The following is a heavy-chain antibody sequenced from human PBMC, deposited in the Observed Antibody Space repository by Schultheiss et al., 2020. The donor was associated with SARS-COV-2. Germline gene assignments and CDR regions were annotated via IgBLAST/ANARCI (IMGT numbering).Heavy chain of an antibody. CDR2: IGTAGDT. V-gene: IGHV3-13*01. Sequence: GGSLRLSCAASGFTFSSYDMHWVRQATGKGLEWVSAIGTAGDTYYPGSVKGRFTISRENAKNSLYLQMNSLRAGDTAVYYCAKGGYCGGDCSQFGYYYYMDVWGKGTTVTVSS. CDR1: GFTFSSYD. CDR3: AKGGYCGGDCSQFGYYYYMDV. J-gene: IGHJ6*03. D-gene: IGHD2-21*01.